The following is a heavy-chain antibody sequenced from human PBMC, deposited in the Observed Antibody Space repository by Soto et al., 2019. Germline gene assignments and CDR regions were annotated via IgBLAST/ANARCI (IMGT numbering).Heavy chain of an antibody. Sequence: SETLSLTCTVSGGSISSYYWSWIRQSPGKGLEWIGYIYQSGSTNYNPSLKSRLTMSVDTSKNQFSLKLSSVTAADTAVYYCARTSGRGSTKSLWKDIYYYMDVWGKGTTVTVSS. CDR3: ARTSGRGSTKSLWKDIYYYMDV. CDR1: GGSISSYY. V-gene: IGHV4-59*01. CDR2: IYQSGST. D-gene: IGHD2-2*01. J-gene: IGHJ6*03.